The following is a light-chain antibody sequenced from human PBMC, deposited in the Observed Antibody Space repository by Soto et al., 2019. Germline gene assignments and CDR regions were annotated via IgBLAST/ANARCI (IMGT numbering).Light chain of an antibody. V-gene: IGLV1-40*01. CDR3: QSYDSSLSGSV. CDR2: GNS. J-gene: IGLJ3*02. CDR1: SSNIGAGYD. Sequence: QSVLTQPPSVSGASGRRVTISCTGGSSNIGAGYDVHWYQQLPGTAPKLLIYGNSNRPSGVPDRFSGSKSGTSASLAITGLQAEDEAYYYCQSYDSSLSGSVFGGGTKLTV.